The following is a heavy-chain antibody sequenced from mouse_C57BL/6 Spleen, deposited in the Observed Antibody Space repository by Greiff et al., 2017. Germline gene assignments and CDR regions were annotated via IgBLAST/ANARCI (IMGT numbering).Heavy chain of an antibody. CDR3: ARDYDLAY. CDR2: IDPSDSYT. CDR1: GYTFTSYW. V-gene: IGHV1-69*01. Sequence: VQLQQPGAELVMPGASVKLSCKASGYTFTSYWMHWVKQRPGQGLEWIGEIDPSDSYTNYNQKFKGKSTLTVDKSSSTAYMQLSSLTSEDSAVYYCARDYDLAYWGQGTLVTVAA. D-gene: IGHD2-4*01. J-gene: IGHJ3*01.